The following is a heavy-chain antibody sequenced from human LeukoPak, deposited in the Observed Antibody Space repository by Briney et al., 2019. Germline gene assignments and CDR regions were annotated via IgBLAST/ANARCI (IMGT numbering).Heavy chain of an antibody. J-gene: IGHJ4*02. V-gene: IGHV4-39*07. CDR2: MYYSGST. Sequence: SETLSLTCSVSDVSITSSIYYWGRIRQSPGKGLEWIGSMYYSGSTYYPPSLKNRVTISMDRSKNHFSAKLTSVTTADTAVYYCAAAPVRNGYPAAFDYWGQGSLVTVSS. CDR1: DVSITSSIYY. D-gene: IGHD5-24*01. CDR3: AAAPVRNGYPAAFDY.